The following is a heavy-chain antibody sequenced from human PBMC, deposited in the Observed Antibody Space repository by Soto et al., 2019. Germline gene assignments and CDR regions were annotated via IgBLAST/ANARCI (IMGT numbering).Heavy chain of an antibody. CDR1: GGSISSGNYY. CDR3: GTMGTPVTGLYYFDY. CDR2: ISYSGTT. J-gene: IGHJ4*02. Sequence: QVQLQESGPGLVKPSQTLSLTCTVSGGSISSGNYYWSWIRQPPGKGLECIGFISYSGTTYYNASLWSRASISVDTSKNQFSLDLNSVTAADTAVYYCGTMGTPVTGLYYFDYWGQGTLVTVSS. D-gene: IGHD4-17*01. V-gene: IGHV4-30-4*01.